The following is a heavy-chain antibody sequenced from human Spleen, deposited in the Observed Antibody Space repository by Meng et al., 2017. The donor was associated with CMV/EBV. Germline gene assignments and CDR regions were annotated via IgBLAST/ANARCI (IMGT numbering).Heavy chain of an antibody. D-gene: IGHD3-22*01. J-gene: IGHJ4*02. CDR1: GFTVSSNY. CDR2: IYSDGTT. V-gene: IGHV3-53*01. Sequence: SCAASGFTVSSNYMNWVRQAPGKGLEWVSVIYSDGTTYYADSVKGRFTISRDNSRNTVFLQMNSLSAEDTAVYYCARVPLSGYLYFDYWGQGALVTVSS. CDR3: ARVPLSGYLYFDY.